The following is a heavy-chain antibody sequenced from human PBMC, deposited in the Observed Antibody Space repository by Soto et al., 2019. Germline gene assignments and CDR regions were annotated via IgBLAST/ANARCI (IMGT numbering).Heavy chain of an antibody. V-gene: IGHV3-33*01. CDR2: IWYDGSKK. CDR1: GFTFSSHA. Sequence: ESVGGVVQPGRSLRLSCAASGFTFSSHAMHWVRQAPGKGLEWVAVIWYDGSKKYYADSVKGRFTVARDDSKNTLYLQMNSLRVDDTAVYYCAIDPGDSGLDCDYWGQGNLVTVSS. D-gene: IGHD5-12*01. J-gene: IGHJ4*02. CDR3: AIDPGDSGLDCDY.